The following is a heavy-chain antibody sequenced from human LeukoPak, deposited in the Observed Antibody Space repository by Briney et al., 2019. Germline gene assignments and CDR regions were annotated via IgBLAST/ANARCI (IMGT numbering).Heavy chain of an antibody. D-gene: IGHD2-21*02. CDR2: VHPSGST. V-gene: IGHV4-34*01. Sequence: SETLSLTCAVYGGSFSDYYWTWIRQPPGKGLEWIGEVHPSGSTNYNPSLESRVTISLDTSKNQFSLKLSSVTAADTAVYYCAITLRKHIVVVTARPGFDYWGQGTLVTVSS. J-gene: IGHJ4*02. CDR3: AITLRKHIVVVTARPGFDY. CDR1: GGSFSDYY.